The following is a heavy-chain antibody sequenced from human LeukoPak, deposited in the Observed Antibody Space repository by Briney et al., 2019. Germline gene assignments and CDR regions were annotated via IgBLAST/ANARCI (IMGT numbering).Heavy chain of an antibody. CDR1: GGPISSSSYY. Sequence: SETLSLTCTVSGGPISSSSYYWGWIRQPPGKGLEWIGSIYYSGSTYYNPSLKSRVTISVDTSKNQFSLKLSSVTAADTAVYYCARGLYDSSGYYYEGNWGQGTLVTVSS. CDR2: IYYSGST. J-gene: IGHJ4*02. D-gene: IGHD3-22*01. CDR3: ARGLYDSSGYYYEGN. V-gene: IGHV4-39*01.